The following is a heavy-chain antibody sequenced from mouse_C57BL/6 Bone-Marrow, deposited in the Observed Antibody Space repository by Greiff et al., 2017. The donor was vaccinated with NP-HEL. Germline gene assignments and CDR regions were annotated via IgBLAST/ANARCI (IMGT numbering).Heavy chain of an antibody. CDR2: LSSGGAYI. CDR1: GFTFSSYA. Sequence: EVHLVESGEGLVKPGGSLTLSCAASGFTFSSYAMSWVRQTPVTRLAWVAYLSSGGAYIYYADTVTGRFTISRDNARNTLYLQMSSLKSEDTAMYYCTRDNLYYGSSLYAMDYWGQGTSVTVSS. D-gene: IGHD1-1*01. CDR3: TRDNLYYGSSLYAMDY. J-gene: IGHJ4*01. V-gene: IGHV5-9-1*02.